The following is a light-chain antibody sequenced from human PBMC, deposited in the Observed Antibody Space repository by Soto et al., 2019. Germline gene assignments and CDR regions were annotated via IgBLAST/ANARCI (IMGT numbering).Light chain of an antibody. J-gene: IGKJ1*01. V-gene: IGKV3D-7*01. CDR2: GAS. Sequence: PGERVTLSCRASQSVSSSYLTWYQQKPGQAPMLLIYGASTRATSIPARFSGSGSGTDFTLTISSLQPEDFAVYYCQQDYNLPPTFGQGTKVEIK. CDR3: QQDYNLPPT. CDR1: QSVSSSY.